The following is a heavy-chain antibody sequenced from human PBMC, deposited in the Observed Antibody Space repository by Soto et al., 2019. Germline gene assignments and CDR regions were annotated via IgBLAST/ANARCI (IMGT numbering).Heavy chain of an antibody. D-gene: IGHD2-2*01. CDR3: ARGYLTYCSSTSCYLRPPGYGMDV. Sequence: ASVKVSCKASGYTFTGYYMHWVRQAPGQGLEWMGWINPNSGGTNYAQKFQGWVTMTRDTSISTAYMELSRLRSDDTAVYYCARGYLTYCSSTSCYLRPPGYGMDVWGQGTTVTVSS. CDR2: INPNSGGT. V-gene: IGHV1-2*04. CDR1: GYTFTGYY. J-gene: IGHJ6*02.